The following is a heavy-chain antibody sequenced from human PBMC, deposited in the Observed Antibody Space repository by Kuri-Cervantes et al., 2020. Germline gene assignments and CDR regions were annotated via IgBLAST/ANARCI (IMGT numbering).Heavy chain of an antibody. CDR3: ASHSRPHYYYYGMDV. CDR2: IYTSGST. Sequence: GSLRLSCTASGGSISSYYWSWIRQPAGKGLEWIGRIYTSGSTNYNPSLKSRVTMSVDTSKNQFSLKLSSVTAADTAVYYCASHSRPHYYYYGMDVWGQGTTVTVSS. D-gene: IGHD6-13*01. J-gene: IGHJ6*02. CDR1: GGSISSYY. V-gene: IGHV4-4*07.